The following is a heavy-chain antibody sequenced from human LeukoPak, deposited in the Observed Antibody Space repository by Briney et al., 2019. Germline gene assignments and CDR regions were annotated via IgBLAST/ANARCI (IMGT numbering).Heavy chain of an antibody. J-gene: IGHJ4*02. V-gene: IGHV5-51*01. CDR2: IYPGDSDT. CDR1: GYSFSNNW. D-gene: IGHD2-2*01. CDR3: ARLSSNGWFY. Sequence: GESLKISCKGYGYSFSNNWIGWVRQMPGKGLEWMEIIYPGDSDTRYTTSLEGQVTFSDDKSISTAHLQWSRLKASDTAMYYCARLSSNGWFYWGQGTLVTVSS.